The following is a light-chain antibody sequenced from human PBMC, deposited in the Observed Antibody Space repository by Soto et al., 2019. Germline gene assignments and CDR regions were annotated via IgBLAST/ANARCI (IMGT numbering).Light chain of an antibody. Sequence: EIVLTQSPATLSLSPGERATLSCRASQSVKNYLAWYQQKPGQAPRLLIYDASSRATDIPARFSGSGSGTDFTLTISSLEPEDFATYYCHQRSNWPRTFGGGTKVEIK. CDR1: QSVKNY. J-gene: IGKJ4*01. CDR3: HQRSNWPRT. V-gene: IGKV3-11*01. CDR2: DAS.